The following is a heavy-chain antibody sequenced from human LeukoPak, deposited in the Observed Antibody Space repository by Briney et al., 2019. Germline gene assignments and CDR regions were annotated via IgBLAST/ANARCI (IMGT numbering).Heavy chain of an antibody. J-gene: IGHJ4*02. CDR2: VYYSGST. Sequence: SETLSLTCNVSGGSISSSYYYWGWIRQPPGKGLEWIGSVYYSGSTYYSPSLKSRVIISVDTSKNQFSLKLRSVTAADTAVYYCARHSGSGSYYYFDFWGQGTLVTVSS. V-gene: IGHV4-39*01. D-gene: IGHD1-26*01. CDR3: ARHSGSGSYYYFDF. CDR1: GGSISSSYYY.